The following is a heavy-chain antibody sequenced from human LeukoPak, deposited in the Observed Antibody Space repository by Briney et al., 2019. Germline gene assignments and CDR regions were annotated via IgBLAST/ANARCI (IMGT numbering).Heavy chain of an antibody. D-gene: IGHD3-10*01. CDR1: GGTFSSYA. CDR3: ARATMVRGVIYNWFDP. V-gene: IGHV1-69*04. J-gene: IGHJ5*02. CDR2: IIPILGIA. Sequence: SVKVSCKASGGTFSSYAISWVRQAPGQGLEWMGRIIPILGIANYAQKFQGRVTITADKSTSTAYMELSSLGSEDTAVYYCARATMVRGVIYNWFDPWGQGTLVTVSS.